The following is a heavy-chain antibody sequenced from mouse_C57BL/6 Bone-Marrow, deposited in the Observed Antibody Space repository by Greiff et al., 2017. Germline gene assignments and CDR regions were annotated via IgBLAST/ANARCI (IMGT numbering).Heavy chain of an antibody. D-gene: IGHD5-5*01. Sequence: VQLQQSGPELVKPGASVKISCKASGYAFSSSWMNWVKQRPGKGLEWIGRIYPGDGDTNYNGKFKGKATLTADKSSSTAYMQLSSLTSEDSSVYFCARSHLPYYFGGWGQGTTLTVSS. CDR2: IYPGDGDT. CDR3: ARSHLPYYFGG. V-gene: IGHV1-82*01. CDR1: GYAFSSSW. J-gene: IGHJ2*01.